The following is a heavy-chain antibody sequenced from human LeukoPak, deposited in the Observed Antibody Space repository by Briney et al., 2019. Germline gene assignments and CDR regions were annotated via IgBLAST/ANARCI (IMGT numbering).Heavy chain of an antibody. Sequence: ASVKVSCKASGYTFTGYYMHWVRQAPGQGLEWMGRINPNSGGTNYAQKFQGRVTMSRDTSISTAYMELSSLRSDDTAVYYCAIQVYNQAFDIWGQGTMVTVPS. CDR1: GYTFTGYY. CDR3: AIQVYNQAFDI. CDR2: INPNSGGT. J-gene: IGHJ3*02. D-gene: IGHD1-1*01. V-gene: IGHV1-2*06.